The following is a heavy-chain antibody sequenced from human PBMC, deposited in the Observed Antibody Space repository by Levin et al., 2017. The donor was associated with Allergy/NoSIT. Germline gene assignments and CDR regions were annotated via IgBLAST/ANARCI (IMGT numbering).Heavy chain of an antibody. J-gene: IGHJ4*02. CDR1: GDSFTSYW. Sequence: GGSLRLSCKGSGDSFTSYWINWVRQMPGKGLEWMGRIDPSDSYTNYSPSFQGHVTISADKSISSAYLQWSSLKASDTAMYYCARHSMTTIDFDYWGQGTLVTVSS. V-gene: IGHV5-10-1*01. CDR3: ARHSMTTIDFDY. D-gene: IGHD4-17*01. CDR2: IDPSDSYT.